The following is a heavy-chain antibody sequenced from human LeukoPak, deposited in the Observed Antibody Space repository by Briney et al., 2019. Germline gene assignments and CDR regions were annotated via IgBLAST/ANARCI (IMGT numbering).Heavy chain of an antibody. J-gene: IGHJ4*02. V-gene: IGHV4-61*02. D-gene: IGHD3-3*01. CDR2: IYTSGST. Sequence: SQTLSLTCTVSGGSISSGSYYWSWIRQPAGKGLEWIGRIYTSGSTNYNPSLKSRVTISVDTSKNQFSLKLSSVTAADTAVYYCAREVEYYDFWSGYYIDYWGRGTLVTVSS. CDR3: AREVEYYDFWSGYYIDY. CDR1: GGSISSGSYY.